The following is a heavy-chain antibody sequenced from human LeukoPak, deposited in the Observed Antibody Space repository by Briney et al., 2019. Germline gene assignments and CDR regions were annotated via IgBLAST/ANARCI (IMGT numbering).Heavy chain of an antibody. V-gene: IGHV1-18*01. D-gene: IGHD7-27*01. CDR1: GYTFAIYG. J-gene: IGHJ6*02. Sequence: ASVKVSCKASGYTFAIYGISWVRQAPGQGLEWMGWISVYKGNTNYAQNLQGRVSSTTDTSTSTAFMELRSLRSDDTAVYYCARANQNWGYDYQFGMDVWGQGTTVTV. CDR2: ISVYKGNT. CDR3: ARANQNWGYDYQFGMDV.